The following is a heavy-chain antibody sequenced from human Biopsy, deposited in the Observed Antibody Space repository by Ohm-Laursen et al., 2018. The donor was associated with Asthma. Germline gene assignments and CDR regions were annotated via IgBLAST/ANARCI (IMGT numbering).Heavy chain of an antibody. Sequence: EASVKVSCQSLGGTFNTYVIGWVRQAPGHGLGWMGGVNSVFGTTTYPQKFQDRVTITADDSTSTVYMELSSLRSEDTAVYYCARKAGSCISRTCYSLDFWGQGTLVTVSS. D-gene: IGHD2-2*01. V-gene: IGHV1-69*13. J-gene: IGHJ4*02. CDR1: GGTFNTYV. CDR2: VNSVFGTT. CDR3: ARKAGSCISRTCYSLDF.